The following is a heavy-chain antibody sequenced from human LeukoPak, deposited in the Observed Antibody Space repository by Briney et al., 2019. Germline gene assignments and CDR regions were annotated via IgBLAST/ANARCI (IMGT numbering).Heavy chain of an antibody. CDR1: GYTFTSNY. V-gene: IGHV1-46*01. J-gene: IGHJ6*03. D-gene: IGHD3-22*01. CDR3: ARGGGYYYLLNYMDV. CDR2: ISPSGGST. Sequence: ASVKVSCKAFGYTFTSNYMHWVRQAPGQGPEWMGVISPSGGSTTYAQKFQGRVTLTRDMSTSTDYLELSRLRSDDTAVYYCARGGGYYYLLNYMDVWGKGTTVTVSS.